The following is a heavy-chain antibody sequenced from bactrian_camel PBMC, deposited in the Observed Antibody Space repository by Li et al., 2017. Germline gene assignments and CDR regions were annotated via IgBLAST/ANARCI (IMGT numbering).Heavy chain of an antibody. CDR1: GRSRGSNC. Sequence: QVQLVESGGGLVQPGGSLRLSCVVSGRSRGSNCVGWYRLSPGRPPAEREGIAAIRRDGGETWYAGSVKGRFTISQDNAKNTLYLQMNSPLPEDTAVYYCVRGGKWYDYGAPELWGQGTQVTVS. J-gene: IGHJ4*01. V-gene: IGHV3S54*01. CDR3: VRGGKWYDYGAPEL. D-gene: IGHD4*01. CDR2: IRRDGGET.